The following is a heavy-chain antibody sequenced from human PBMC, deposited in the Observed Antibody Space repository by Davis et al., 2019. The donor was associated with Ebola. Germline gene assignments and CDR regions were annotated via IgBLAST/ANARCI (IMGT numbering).Heavy chain of an antibody. CDR2: MSGNGVSI. Sequence: PGGSLRLSCAASGFTFTDYAMNWVRQAPGKGLEWVSSMSGNGVSISYADSVKGRFTISRDNAKDSLYLQMNSLRAEDTAAYYCARGSRNMDVWGQGTTVTVSS. V-gene: IGHV3-23*01. J-gene: IGHJ6*02. CDR1: GFTFTDYA. CDR3: ARGSRNMDV.